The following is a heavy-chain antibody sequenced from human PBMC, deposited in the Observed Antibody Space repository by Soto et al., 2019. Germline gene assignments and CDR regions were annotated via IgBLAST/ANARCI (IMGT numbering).Heavy chain of an antibody. CDR1: GGSINSDY. CDR2: IYSSGST. CDR3: ARARITMVRGVGHYYMDV. Sequence: PSETLSLTCTVSGGSINSDYRSWIRQPPGKGLEWIGYIYSSGSTNYNPSLKSRVTISLDTSKNQFSLKLSSVTAADTAVYYCARARITMVRGVGHYYMDVWGKGTTVTVSS. V-gene: IGHV4-59*01. D-gene: IGHD3-10*01. J-gene: IGHJ6*03.